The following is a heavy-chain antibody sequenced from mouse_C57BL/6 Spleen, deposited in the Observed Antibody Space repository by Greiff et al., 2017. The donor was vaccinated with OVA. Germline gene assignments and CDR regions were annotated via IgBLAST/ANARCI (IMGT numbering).Heavy chain of an antibody. CDR2: INYDGSST. CDR1: GFTFSDYY. CDR3: ARDSSWYFDV. Sequence: DVKLVESEGGLVQPGSSMKLSCTASGFTFSDYYMAWVRQVPEKGLEWVANINYDGSSTYYLASLKSRFIISRDNAKNILYLQMSRLKSENTATYYGARDSSWYFDVWGTGTTVTVSS. V-gene: IGHV5-16*01. J-gene: IGHJ1*03. D-gene: IGHD1-1*01.